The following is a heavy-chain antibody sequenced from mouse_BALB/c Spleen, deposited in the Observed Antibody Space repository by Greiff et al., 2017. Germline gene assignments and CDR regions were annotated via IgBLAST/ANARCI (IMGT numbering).Heavy chain of an antibody. CDR3: ARGGVRGPWFAY. CDR1: GYSITSDYA. CDR2: ISYSGST. J-gene: IGHJ3*01. D-gene: IGHD2-14*01. Sequence: VQLKESGPGLVKPSQSLSLTCTVTGYSITSDYAWNWIRQFPGNKLEWMGYISYSGSTSYNPSLKSRISITRDTSKNQFFLQLNSVTTEDTATYYCARGGVRGPWFAYWGQGTLVTVSA. V-gene: IGHV3-2*02.